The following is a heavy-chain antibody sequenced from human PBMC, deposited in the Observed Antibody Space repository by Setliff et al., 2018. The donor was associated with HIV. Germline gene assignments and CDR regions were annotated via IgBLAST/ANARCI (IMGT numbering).Heavy chain of an antibody. Sequence: PSETLSLTCTVSGGSISSGGYYWSWIRQHPGKGLEWIGYIDYSGSTNYNPSLKSRVTISVDTSKDHFSLKLSSVTAADTAVYYCARHLYGSGSYYPYYFDYWGQGTLVTVSS. D-gene: IGHD3-10*01. CDR1: GGSISSGGYY. CDR3: ARHLYGSGSYYPYYFDY. CDR2: IDYSGST. J-gene: IGHJ4*02. V-gene: IGHV4-61*03.